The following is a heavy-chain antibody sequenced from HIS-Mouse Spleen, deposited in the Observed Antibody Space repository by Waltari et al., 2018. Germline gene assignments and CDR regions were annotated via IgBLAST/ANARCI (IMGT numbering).Heavy chain of an antibody. D-gene: IGHD1-7*01. V-gene: IGHV4-34*01. CDR2: INHSGST. CDR1: GGSFSGYY. J-gene: IGHJ4*02. Sequence: QVQLQQWGAGLLKPSETLSLTCAVYGGSFSGYYWSWIRQPPGKGLEWIGEINHSGSTNYNPSLKSRVTISVDPSKNQFSLKLSSVTAADTAVYYCAGYNWNYGTDYWGQGTLVTVSS. CDR3: AGYNWNYGTDY.